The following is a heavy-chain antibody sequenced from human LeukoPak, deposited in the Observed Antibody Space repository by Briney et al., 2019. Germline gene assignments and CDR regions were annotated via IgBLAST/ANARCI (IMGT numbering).Heavy chain of an antibody. D-gene: IGHD5-12*01. CDR1: GFTFSTYA. V-gene: IGHV4-38-2*01. J-gene: IGHJ4*02. Sequence: GSLRLSCAASGFTFSTYAMGWIRQPPGKGPEWIVNIYYSGSTYYNPSLKSRVSISTDTSKNQFSLKLRSVVAADTAVYYCARSAYSGYNFDYWGQGTLVTVSS. CDR2: IYYSGST. CDR3: ARSAYSGYNFDY.